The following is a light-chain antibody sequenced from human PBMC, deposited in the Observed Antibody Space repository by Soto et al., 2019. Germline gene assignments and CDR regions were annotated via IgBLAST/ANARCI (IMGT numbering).Light chain of an antibody. CDR3: QQRRSWPPTIT. CDR1: QSVRNY. J-gene: IGKJ5*01. CDR2: DAS. Sequence: EIVMTQSPATLSVSPGERATVPCRASQSVRNYLAWYQQKPGQAPRLLIYDASYRATDIPPRFSGSGSGTDFTLTISSLEPEDFAVYYCQQRRSWPPTITFGQGTRLEIK. V-gene: IGKV3-11*01.